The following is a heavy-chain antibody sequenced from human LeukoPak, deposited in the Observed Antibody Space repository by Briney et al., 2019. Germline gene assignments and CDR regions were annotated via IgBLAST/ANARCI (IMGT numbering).Heavy chain of an antibody. V-gene: IGHV3-49*03. Sequence: GGSLRLSCTASGFTFGDCLMSWFRQAPGKGLEWIGFISGGTTEYAASVKGRFTISRDDSTSIAYLQMNSLTTEDTAVYYCSRGSGWLSVYWGQGTLVTVSS. CDR1: GFTFGDCL. CDR3: SRGSGWLSVY. J-gene: IGHJ4*02. D-gene: IGHD6-19*01. CDR2: ISGGTT.